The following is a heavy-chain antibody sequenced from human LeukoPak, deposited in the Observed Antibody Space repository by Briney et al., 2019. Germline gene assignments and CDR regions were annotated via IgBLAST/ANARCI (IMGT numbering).Heavy chain of an antibody. CDR2: IKQDGSVE. V-gene: IGHV3-7*01. D-gene: IGHD4-11*01. J-gene: IGHJ4*02. CDR3: AKDSYSKGDY. Sequence: PGGSLRLSCAASGFTPSNYWMSWVRQAPGKGLEWVANIKQDGSVENYVDSVKGRFTISRDNAKNSLYLQMNSLRAEDTGVYYCAKDSYSKGDYWGQGTLVTVSS. CDR1: GFTPSNYW.